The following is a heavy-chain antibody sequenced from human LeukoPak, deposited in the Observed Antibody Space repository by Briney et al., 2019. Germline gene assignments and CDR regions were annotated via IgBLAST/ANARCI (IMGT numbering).Heavy chain of an antibody. Sequence: KPSETLSLTCTVSGGSISSSSYYWGWIRQPPGKGLEWIGSIYYSGSTYYNPSLKSRVTISVDTSKNQFSLKLSSVTAADTAVYCCARQLGYCSSTSCYADKVDYWGQGTLVTVSS. J-gene: IGHJ4*02. CDR1: GGSISSSSYY. CDR3: ARQLGYCSSTSCYADKVDY. V-gene: IGHV4-39*01. CDR2: IYYSGST. D-gene: IGHD2-2*01.